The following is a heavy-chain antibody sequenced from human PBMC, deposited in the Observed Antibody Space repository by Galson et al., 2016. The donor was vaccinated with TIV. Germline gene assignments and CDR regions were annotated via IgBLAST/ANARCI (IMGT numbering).Heavy chain of an antibody. D-gene: IGHD3-3*02. J-gene: IGHJ6*02. V-gene: IGHV3-23*05. CDR1: GFKFSNFA. CDR2: ITGSGTTT. Sequence: SLRLSCAASGFKFSNFAMNWIRQAPGKGLEWVSSITGSGTTTHYADSLKGRVTISRDNSKKMLYLQISALTADDTAVYYCAKNPHSIPLYVMDVWGQGTTVTVSS. CDR3: AKNPHSIPLYVMDV.